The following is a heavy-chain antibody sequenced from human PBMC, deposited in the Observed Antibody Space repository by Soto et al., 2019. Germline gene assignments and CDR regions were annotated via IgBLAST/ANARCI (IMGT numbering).Heavy chain of an antibody. Sequence: ASVKVSCKASGYPFTRYGISWVRQAHGQGLEWMGWISVYNGNTNYAQKLQGRVTMTTDTSTSTAYMELRSLRSDDTAVYYCASGWFGEFVYYFDYWGQGTLVTVSS. CDR1: GYPFTRYG. D-gene: IGHD3-10*01. V-gene: IGHV1-18*01. J-gene: IGHJ4*02. CDR2: ISVYNGNT. CDR3: ASGWFGEFVYYFDY.